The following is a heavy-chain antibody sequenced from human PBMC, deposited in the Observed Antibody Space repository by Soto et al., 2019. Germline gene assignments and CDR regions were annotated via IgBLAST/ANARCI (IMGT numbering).Heavy chain of an antibody. J-gene: IGHJ4*02. V-gene: IGHV3-74*01. D-gene: IGHD3-3*01. CDR2: INSDGSST. CDR1: GFTFSSYW. CDR3: ARTPPLDLRFLEWLWGAYFYY. Sequence: EVQLVESGGGLVQPGGSLRLSCAASGFTFSSYWMHWVSQAPGKGLVWVSRINSDGSSTSYADSVKGRFTISRDNAKNTLYLQMNSLRAEDTAVYYCARTPPLDLRFLEWLWGAYFYYWGQGTLVTVSS.